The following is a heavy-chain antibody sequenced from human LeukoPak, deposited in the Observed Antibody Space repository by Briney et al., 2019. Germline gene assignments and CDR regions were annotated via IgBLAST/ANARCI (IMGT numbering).Heavy chain of an antibody. CDR3: AKDRAWLQFWS. V-gene: IGHV3-23*01. CDR2: ISGSGGST. CDR1: GFTFSSYG. Sequence: PGGSLRLSCAASGFTFSSYGMSWVRQAPGKGLEWVSAISGSGGSTYYADSVKGRFTISRDNSKNTVYLQVNSLRAEDTAVFYCAKDRAWLQFWSWGQGTLVTVSS. D-gene: IGHD5-18*01. J-gene: IGHJ4*02.